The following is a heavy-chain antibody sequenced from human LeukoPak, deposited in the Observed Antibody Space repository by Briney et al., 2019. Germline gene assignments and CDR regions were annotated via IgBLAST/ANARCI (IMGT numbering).Heavy chain of an antibody. CDR2: ISRSGSTK. D-gene: IGHD4-17*01. Sequence: GGSLRLSCAASGFTFSDYNMRWIRQAPGKGLEWVSSISRSGSTKYYADSVKGRFTISRDNSKNTLYLQMNSLRADDTAVYYCAKEAPTTVTTIQPFDYWGQGTLVTVSS. CDR1: GFTFSDYN. CDR3: AKEAPTTVTTIQPFDY. J-gene: IGHJ4*02. V-gene: IGHV3-11*01.